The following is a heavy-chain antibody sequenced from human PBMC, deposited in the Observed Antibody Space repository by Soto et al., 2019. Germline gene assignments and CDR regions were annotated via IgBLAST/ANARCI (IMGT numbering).Heavy chain of an antibody. CDR2: VYYSGVA. CDR1: GGSIDNSHSF. D-gene: IGHD2-15*01. CDR3: LSVVEAATRHTDSDS. J-gene: IGHJ4*02. V-gene: IGHV4-39*01. Sequence: SETLSLTCDVSGGSIDNSHSFWGWVRQPPGKGLEFIGSVYYSGVAYYSPSLKSRVTVSVDTSKNQLSLRVNSVTAADTAVYYGLSVVEAATRHTDSDSWGQGILVTVYS.